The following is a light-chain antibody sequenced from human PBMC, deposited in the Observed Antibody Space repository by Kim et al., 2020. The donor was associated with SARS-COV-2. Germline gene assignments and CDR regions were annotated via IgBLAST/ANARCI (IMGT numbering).Light chain of an antibody. CDR3: QSYDSSNHVV. CDR2: EDN. Sequence: KTVTISCTRSSVSIASNYVQWYQQRPGSAPTTVIYEDNQRPSGVPDRFSGSIDSSSNSASLTISGLKTEDEADYYCQSYDSSNHVVFGGGTQLTVL. V-gene: IGLV6-57*03. CDR1: SVSIASNY. J-gene: IGLJ2*01.